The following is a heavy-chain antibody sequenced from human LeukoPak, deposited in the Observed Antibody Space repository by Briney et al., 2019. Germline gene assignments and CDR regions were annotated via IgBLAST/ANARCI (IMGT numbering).Heavy chain of an antibody. CDR1: GFTFSSYA. CDR2: ISGSGGST. V-gene: IGHV3-23*01. J-gene: IGHJ4*02. Sequence: GGSLRLSCAASGFTFSSYAMSWVRQAPGQGLEWVSGISGSGGSTHYADSVKGRFTISRDNSKNTLYLQMNSLRAEDTAVYYFAKDGSVTPYYLDYWGQGTLVTVSS. CDR3: AKDGSVTPYYLDY. D-gene: IGHD2-21*02.